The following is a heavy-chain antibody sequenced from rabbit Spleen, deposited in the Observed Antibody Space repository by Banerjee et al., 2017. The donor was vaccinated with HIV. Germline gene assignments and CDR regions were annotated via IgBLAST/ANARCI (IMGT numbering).Heavy chain of an antibody. CDR1: GVSFSSNYY. V-gene: IGHV1S40*01. D-gene: IGHD1-1*01. CDR3: ARDTSSSFSSYGMDL. CDR2: IETGSSGFT. J-gene: IGHJ6*01. Sequence: QSLEESGGDLVKPGASLTLTCSASGVSFSSNYYMCWVRQAPGKGLEWIACIETGSSGFTYFASWAKGRFTCSKTSSTTVTLQVTRLTAADTTTYFCARDTSSSFSSYGMDLWGPGTLVTVS.